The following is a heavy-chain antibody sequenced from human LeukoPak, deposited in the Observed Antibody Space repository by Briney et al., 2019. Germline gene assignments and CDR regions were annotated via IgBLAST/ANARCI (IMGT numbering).Heavy chain of an antibody. D-gene: IGHD3-16*01. CDR1: GYSFTGHF. Sequence: ASVKVSCKASGYSFTGHFIHWVRQAPGQGLEWMGWINPNSGGTNYAQKFQDRVTMTRDSSISTAYMELSSLRSDDTAVYYCARIGANIYYFDYWGQGTLVTVSS. CDR3: ARIGANIYYFDY. CDR2: INPNSGGT. V-gene: IGHV1-2*02. J-gene: IGHJ4*02.